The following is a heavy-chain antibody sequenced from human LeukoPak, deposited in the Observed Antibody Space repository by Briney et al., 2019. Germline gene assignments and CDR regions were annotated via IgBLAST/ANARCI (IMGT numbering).Heavy chain of an antibody. CDR3: AKVRGTYSSGYFFDY. D-gene: IGHD6-19*01. CDR2: ISWNSGYI. J-gene: IGHJ4*02. V-gene: IGHV3-9*01. CDR1: GFTFDNYT. Sequence: GGSLRFSCAASGFTFDNYTMHWVRQAPRKGLEWLSIISWNSGYIGYADSVKGRFTISRDNAKKSLDLQMNSLRAEDTAFYYCAKVRGTYSSGYFFDYWGQGTLVTVSS.